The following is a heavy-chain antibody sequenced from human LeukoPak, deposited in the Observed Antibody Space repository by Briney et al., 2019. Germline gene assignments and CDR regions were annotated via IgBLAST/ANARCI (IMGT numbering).Heavy chain of an antibody. Sequence: ASVKVSCKASGGTFSSYAISWVRQAPGQGLEWMGGIIPIFGTANYAQKFQGRVTITADESTSTAYMELSSLRSEDTAVYYCANTYALGNYYKGGFDPWGQGTLVTVSS. D-gene: IGHD3-10*01. CDR1: GGTFSSYA. J-gene: IGHJ5*02. CDR3: ANTYALGNYYKGGFDP. V-gene: IGHV1-69*13. CDR2: IIPIFGTA.